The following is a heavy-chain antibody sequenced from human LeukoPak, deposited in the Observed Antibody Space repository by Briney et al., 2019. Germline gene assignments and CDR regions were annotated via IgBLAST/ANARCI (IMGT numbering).Heavy chain of an antibody. Sequence: GASVKVSCKASGYTFTGYYKYWVRQAPGQGLEWMGWINPNSGGTNYAQKFQGRVTMTRDTSISTAYMELSRLRSDDTAVYYCARVRITMVRFHAFDIWGQGTMVTVSS. D-gene: IGHD3-10*01. CDR2: INPNSGGT. CDR3: ARVRITMVRFHAFDI. V-gene: IGHV1-2*02. CDR1: GYTFTGYY. J-gene: IGHJ3*02.